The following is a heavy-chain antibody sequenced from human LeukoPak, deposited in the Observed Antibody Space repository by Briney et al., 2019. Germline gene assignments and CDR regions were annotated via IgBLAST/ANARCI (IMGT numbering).Heavy chain of an antibody. V-gene: IGHV3-53*01. J-gene: IGHJ3*01. D-gene: IGHD3-22*01. Sequence: PGGSLRLSCAASGFTVSSNYMSWVRQAPGKGLEWVSVSYSGGSTYYADSVKGRFTISRDNSKNTLYLQMNSLRAEDTAVYYCASSQNYYDSSGEAFDLWGQGTMVTVSS. CDR1: GFTVSSNY. CDR3: ASSQNYYDSSGEAFDL. CDR2: SYSGGST.